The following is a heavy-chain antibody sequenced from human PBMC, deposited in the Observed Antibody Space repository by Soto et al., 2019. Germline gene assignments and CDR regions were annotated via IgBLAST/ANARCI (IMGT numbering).Heavy chain of an antibody. CDR2: IFHSGST. J-gene: IGHJ4*02. V-gene: IGHV4-4*02. Sequence: QVQLQESGPGLVKPSGTLSLTCAVSGGSIGTTHWWSWVRQPPGKGLEWVGEIFHSGSTNYNPSLKSRVIISLDKSKNQFSLTLSSVTAADTALYYCANSGWLYWGQGTLVTVSS. CDR3: ANSGWLY. D-gene: IGHD6-19*01. CDR1: GGSIGTTHW.